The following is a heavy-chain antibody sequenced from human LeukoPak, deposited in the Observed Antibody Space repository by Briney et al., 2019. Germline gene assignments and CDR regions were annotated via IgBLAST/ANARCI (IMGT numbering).Heavy chain of an antibody. CDR3: ARATFYGFGEFDYYFDY. CDR2: INPSGGST. Sequence: ASVKVSCKASGYTFTSYYMHWVRQAPGQGLEWMGIINPSGGSTSYAQKFQGRVTTTRDTSTSTVYMELSSLRSEDTAVYYCARATFYGFGEFDYYFDYWGQGTLVTVSS. CDR1: GYTFTSYY. V-gene: IGHV1-46*01. J-gene: IGHJ4*02. D-gene: IGHD3-10*01.